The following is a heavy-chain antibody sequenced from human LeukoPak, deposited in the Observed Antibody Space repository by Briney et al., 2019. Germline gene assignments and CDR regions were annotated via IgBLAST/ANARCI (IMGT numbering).Heavy chain of an antibody. CDR1: GSTFSSYW. CDR2: IKQDGSEK. J-gene: IGHJ4*02. CDR3: ARVAAAGFY. D-gene: IGHD6-13*01. V-gene: IGHV3-7*03. Sequence: GGSLRLSCAASGSTFSSYWMSWVRQAPGKGLEWVANIKQDGSEKYYVDSVKGRFTISRDNAKNSLYLQMNSLRAEDTAVYYCARVAAAGFYWGQGTLVTVSS.